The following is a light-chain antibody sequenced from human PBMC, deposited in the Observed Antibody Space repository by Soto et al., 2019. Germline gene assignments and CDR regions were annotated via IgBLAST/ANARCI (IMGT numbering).Light chain of an antibody. V-gene: IGKV4-1*01. J-gene: IGKJ3*01. Sequence: DIVMTQSPDSLAVSLGERATINCKSSQSVLYSSNNKNYLSWYQQKPGQPPKLLIYWASTRESGVPDRFSGSGSGTDFTLTISSLQAEDVAVYYCQQQFNIPVTFGPGTKVDI. CDR3: QQQFNIPVT. CDR2: WAS. CDR1: QSVLYSSNNKNY.